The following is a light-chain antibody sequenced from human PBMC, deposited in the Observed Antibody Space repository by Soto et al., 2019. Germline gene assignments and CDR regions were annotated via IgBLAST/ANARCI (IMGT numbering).Light chain of an antibody. CDR2: EAS. CDR1: QSVSSY. Sequence: EIVLTQSPATLSLSPGERATLSCRASQSVSSYLAWYQQKPGQAPRLLIYEASNRATGIPARFSGRGSGTDFTLTISSLEPEDFAVYYCQQRKNWPPLTFGGATTVEIK. J-gene: IGKJ4*01. CDR3: QQRKNWPPLT. V-gene: IGKV3-11*01.